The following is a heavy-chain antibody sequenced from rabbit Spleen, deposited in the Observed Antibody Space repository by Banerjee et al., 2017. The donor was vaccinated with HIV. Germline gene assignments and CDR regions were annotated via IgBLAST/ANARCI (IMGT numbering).Heavy chain of an antibody. Sequence: QEQLVESGGGLVQPGGSLKLSCKASGFDFSDYGMSWVRQAPGKGLEWIGYIYSGIEYTYYATWAKGRFTISKTSSTTVTLQMTSLTVADTATYFCARVSETSGWGEDLWGPGTLVTVS. J-gene: IGHJ4*01. CDR2: IYSGIEYT. V-gene: IGHV1S45*01. D-gene: IGHD4-1*01. CDR3: ARVSETSGWGEDL. CDR1: GFDFSDYG.